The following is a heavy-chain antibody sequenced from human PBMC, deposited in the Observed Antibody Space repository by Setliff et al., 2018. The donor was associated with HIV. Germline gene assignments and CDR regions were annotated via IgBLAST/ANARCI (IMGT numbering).Heavy chain of an antibody. Sequence: PGGSLRLSCAASGFTFSIYTMNWVRQAPGKGLEWVSSLSGDSNHKYYADSVKGRFTISRDNAKNSLYLQMNSLRAEDTAMYYCAREDVTTSGLDIWGQGTMVTVSS. J-gene: IGHJ3*02. CDR1: GFTFSIYT. V-gene: IGHV3-21*01. CDR2: LSGDSNHK. D-gene: IGHD4-17*01. CDR3: AREDVTTSGLDI.